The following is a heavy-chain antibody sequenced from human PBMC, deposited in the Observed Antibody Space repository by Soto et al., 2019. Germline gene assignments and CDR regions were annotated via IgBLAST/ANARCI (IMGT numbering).Heavy chain of an antibody. V-gene: IGHV3-33*01. Sequence: GGSLRLSCAASGFTFSSYGMHWVRQAPGKGLEWVAVIWYDGSNKYYADSVKGRFTISRDNSKNTLYLQMNSLRAEDTAVYYCARDPVWFGELSGGCYFDYWGQGTLVTVSS. D-gene: IGHD3-10*01. CDR2: IWYDGSNK. CDR3: ARDPVWFGELSGGCYFDY. CDR1: GFTFSSYG. J-gene: IGHJ4*02.